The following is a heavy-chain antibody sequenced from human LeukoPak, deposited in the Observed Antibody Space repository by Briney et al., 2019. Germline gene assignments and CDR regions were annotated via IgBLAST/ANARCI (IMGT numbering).Heavy chain of an antibody. D-gene: IGHD4-23*01. CDR3: ARGTVVTPRWYFDL. Sequence: SETLSLTCTVSGGSISSGGYYWSWIRQHPGKGLEWIGYIYYSGSTYYNPSLKSRVTISVDTSKNQFSLKLSSVTAADTAVYHCARGTVVTPRWYFDLWGRGTLVTVSS. CDR1: GGSISSGGYY. V-gene: IGHV4-31*03. J-gene: IGHJ2*01. CDR2: IYYSGST.